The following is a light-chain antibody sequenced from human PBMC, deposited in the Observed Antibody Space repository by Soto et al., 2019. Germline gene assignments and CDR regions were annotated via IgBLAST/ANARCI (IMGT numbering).Light chain of an antibody. J-gene: IGKJ5*01. CDR2: GAS. Sequence: EIVLTQSPGTLSLSPGERATLSCRASQTITSNFLAWYQLKPAQAPRLLIYGASSRATGIPDRFTGSGSGTDFTLTITRLEPEDFAVYYCQQFGSSLPITFGQGTRLENK. V-gene: IGKV3-20*01. CDR3: QQFGSSLPIT. CDR1: QTITSNF.